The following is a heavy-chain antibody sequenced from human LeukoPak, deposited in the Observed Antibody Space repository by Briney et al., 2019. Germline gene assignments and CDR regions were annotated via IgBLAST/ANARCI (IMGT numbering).Heavy chain of an antibody. D-gene: IGHD2-2*01. Sequence: PSETLSLTYTVSGGSISSHYWSWIRQPPGKGLEWIGYIYYSGSTNYNPSLKSRVTISVDTSKNQFSLKLSSVTAADTAVYYCARVVVVPAANIGFDYWGQGTLVTVSS. V-gene: IGHV4-59*11. J-gene: IGHJ4*02. CDR2: IYYSGST. CDR3: ARVVVVPAANIGFDY. CDR1: GGSISSHY.